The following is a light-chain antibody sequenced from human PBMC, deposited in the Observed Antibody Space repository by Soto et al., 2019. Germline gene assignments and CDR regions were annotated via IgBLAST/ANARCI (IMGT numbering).Light chain of an antibody. V-gene: IGKV3-20*01. Sequence: PGERSSLSCGASQSISSSFLAWYQQKPGQAPRLLIYGASSRATGIPDRFSGTGSETDFTLTISRLEPEDFAVHYCQQYDNSPITFGQGTRLEIK. J-gene: IGKJ5*01. CDR1: QSISSSF. CDR3: QQYDNSPIT. CDR2: GAS.